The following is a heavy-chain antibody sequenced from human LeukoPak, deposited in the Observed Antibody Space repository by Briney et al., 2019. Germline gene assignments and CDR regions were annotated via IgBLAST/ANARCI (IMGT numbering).Heavy chain of an antibody. CDR2: IYYSGST. CDR1: GGSISSGGYY. J-gene: IGHJ3*02. V-gene: IGHV4-31*03. Sequence: SQTLSLTCTVSGGSISSGGYYWSWIRQHPGKGLEWIGYIYYSGSTYYNPSLKSRVTISVDTSKNQFSLKLSSVTAADTAVYYCARDTPYSSSGRSGAFDIWGQGTMVTVSS. D-gene: IGHD6-6*01. CDR3: ARDTPYSSSGRSGAFDI.